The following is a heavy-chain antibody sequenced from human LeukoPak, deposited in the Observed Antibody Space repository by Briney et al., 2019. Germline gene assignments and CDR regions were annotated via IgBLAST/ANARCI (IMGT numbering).Heavy chain of an antibody. CDR2: IIPIFGTA. CDR1: GGTFSSYA. J-gene: IGHJ5*02. D-gene: IGHD2-2*02. V-gene: IGHV1-69*05. CDR3: AMAPRTVPAAIFEWLDP. Sequence: ASVKVSCKASGGTFSSYAISWVRQAPGQGLEWMGRIIPIFGTANYAQKFQGRVTITTDESTSTAYMELSSLRSEDTAVYYCAMAPRTVPAAIFEWLDPWGQGTLVTVSS.